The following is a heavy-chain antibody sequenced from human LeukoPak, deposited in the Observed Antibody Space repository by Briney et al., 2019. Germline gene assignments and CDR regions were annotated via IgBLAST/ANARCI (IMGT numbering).Heavy chain of an antibody. CDR3: ARGPWVVAAYYSYYMHV. CDR2: MNPNSGNT. Sequence: ASVKVSCKASGYTFTRYDINWVRQATGQGLEWMGWMNPNSGNTGYAQKFQGRVTMTRNTSISTAYMELSSLRSEDTAVYYCARGPWVVAAYYSYYMHVWGKGTTVTVSS. V-gene: IGHV1-8*01. J-gene: IGHJ6*03. CDR1: GYTFTRYD. D-gene: IGHD2-15*01.